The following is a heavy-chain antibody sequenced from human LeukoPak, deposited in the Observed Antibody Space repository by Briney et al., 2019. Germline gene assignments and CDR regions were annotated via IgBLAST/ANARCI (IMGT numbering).Heavy chain of an antibody. CDR2: IYYSGST. CDR3: ARGENTVGATDFDY. Sequence: PSETLSLTCTVSGGSISSYYWSWIRQPPGKGLEWIGYIYYSGSTNYNPSLKSRITISLDTSKNQYSLKLSSVTAADTAVYYCARGENTVGATDFDYWGQGTLVTVSS. D-gene: IGHD1-26*01. V-gene: IGHV4-59*01. J-gene: IGHJ4*02. CDR1: GGSISSYY.